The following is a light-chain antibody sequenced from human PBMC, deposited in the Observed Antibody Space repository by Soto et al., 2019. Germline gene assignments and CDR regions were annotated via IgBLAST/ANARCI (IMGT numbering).Light chain of an antibody. CDR3: QQFNGFPT. CDR1: QGISNA. Sequence: AIQLTQSPSSLSASVGDTVTITCRASQGISNALAWYQQIPGKPPKLLIYDASTLESGVPSRFSGSGSGTXXXXXXSXXXXGDFATYYCQQFNGFPTFGQGTRLEIQ. CDR2: DAS. J-gene: IGKJ5*01. V-gene: IGKV1-13*02.